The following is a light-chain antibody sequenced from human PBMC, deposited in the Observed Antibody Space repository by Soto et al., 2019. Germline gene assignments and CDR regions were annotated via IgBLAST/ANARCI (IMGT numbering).Light chain of an antibody. J-gene: IGKJ1*01. V-gene: IGKV3-20*01. CDR2: GAS. Sequence: EIVLTQSPGTLSLSPGERATLSCLASQRVSSGYLAWYQQKPGQTPRLLIYGASGRATGIPDRFSGSGSGTDFTLTISRLEPEDFAVYYCQQYGGSPRTFGQGTKVDIK. CDR3: QQYGGSPRT. CDR1: QRVSSGY.